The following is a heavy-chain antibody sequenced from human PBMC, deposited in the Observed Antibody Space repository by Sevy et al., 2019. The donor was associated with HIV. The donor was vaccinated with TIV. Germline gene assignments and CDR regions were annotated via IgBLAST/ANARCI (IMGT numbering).Heavy chain of an antibody. Sequence: ASVKVSCKASGYTFTSYDINWVRQASGEGLEWMGWMNPNTRNTGYAQKFQGRVTMTRNTSISTAYMELSSLRSEDTAVYYCARHRDYYDSSGYGTFDPWGQGTLVTVSS. D-gene: IGHD3-22*01. CDR3: ARHRDYYDSSGYGTFDP. CDR2: MNPNTRNT. V-gene: IGHV1-8*01. J-gene: IGHJ5*02. CDR1: GYTFTSYD.